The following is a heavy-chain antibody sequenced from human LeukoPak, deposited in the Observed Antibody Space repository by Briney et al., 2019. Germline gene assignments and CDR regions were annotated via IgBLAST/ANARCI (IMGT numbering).Heavy chain of an antibody. CDR3: ARDHYGDYVFDY. Sequence: PSETLSLTCTVSGYSIRSGYYWSWIRQPAGKGLEWIGRIYTSGSTNYNPSLKSRVTMSVDTSKNQFSLKLSSVTAADTAVYYCARDHYGDYVFDYWGQGTLVTVSS. D-gene: IGHD4-17*01. CDR2: IYTSGST. CDR1: GYSIRSGYY. V-gene: IGHV4-4*07. J-gene: IGHJ4*02.